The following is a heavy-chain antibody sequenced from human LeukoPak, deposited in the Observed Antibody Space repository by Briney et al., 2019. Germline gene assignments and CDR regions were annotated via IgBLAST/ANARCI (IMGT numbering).Heavy chain of an antibody. V-gene: IGHV4-39*07. Sequence: PSETLSLTCTVSGGSISSYYWSWIRQPPGKGLEWIGSIYYSGSTYYNPSLKSRVTISLDTSKNQFSLNLTSVTAADTALYYCAGRDSSSYFPFGLWGQGTLVTVSS. CDR2: IYYSGST. D-gene: IGHD3-22*01. CDR1: GGSISSYY. CDR3: AGRDSSSYFPFGL. J-gene: IGHJ4*02.